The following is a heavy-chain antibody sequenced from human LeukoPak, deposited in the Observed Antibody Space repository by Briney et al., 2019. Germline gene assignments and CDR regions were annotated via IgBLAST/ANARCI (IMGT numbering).Heavy chain of an antibody. CDR3: ARLQATVTIHAYFDY. V-gene: IGHV1-2*02. D-gene: IGHD4-17*01. CDR2: INPNSGGT. J-gene: IGHJ4*01. Sequence: ASVKVSCKASGYTFTGYYMHWVRQAPGQGLEWMGWINPNSGGTNYAQKFQGRVTMTRDTSISTAYMELSRLRSDDTAVYYCARLQATVTIHAYFDYWGQGTLVTVSS. CDR1: GYTFTGYY.